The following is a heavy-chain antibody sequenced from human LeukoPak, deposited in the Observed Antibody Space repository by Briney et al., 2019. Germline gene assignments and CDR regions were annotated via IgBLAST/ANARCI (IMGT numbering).Heavy chain of an antibody. CDR2: INPNSGGT. J-gene: IGHJ4*02. Sequence: ASVKVSCKASGYTFTGYYMHWVRQAPGQGLEWMGWINPNSGGTNFAQKFQGRFTMTRDTSISTVYMELSRLRSDDTAVYYCARVASPWGATQRCGYWGQGTLVTVSS. V-gene: IGHV1-2*02. D-gene: IGHD1-26*01. CDR1: GYTFTGYY. CDR3: ARVASPWGATQRCGY.